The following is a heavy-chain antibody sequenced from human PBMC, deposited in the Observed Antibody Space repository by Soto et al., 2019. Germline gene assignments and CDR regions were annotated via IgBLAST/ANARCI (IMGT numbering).Heavy chain of an antibody. D-gene: IGHD6-6*01. CDR2: ISFSSTTI. V-gene: IGHV3-48*02. CDR1: GFAFSPYS. CDR3: ARSLSASSGWFDP. Sequence: GGSLSLSCAASGFAFSPYSMNWVRQAPGKGLEWVSYISFSSTTIFYADSVRGRFTISRDNAKNSLYLQMNTLRDEDTAVYYCARSLSASSGWFDPWGQGTLVTVSS. J-gene: IGHJ5*02.